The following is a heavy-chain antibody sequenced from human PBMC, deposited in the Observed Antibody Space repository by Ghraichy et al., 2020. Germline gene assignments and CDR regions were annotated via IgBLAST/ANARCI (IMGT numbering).Heavy chain of an antibody. V-gene: IGHV4-34*01. CDR1: GGSFSGYY. CDR2: INHSGST. Sequence: SETLSLTCAVYGGSFSGYYWSWIRQPPGKGLEWIGEINHSGSTNYNQSLKSRVTISVDTSKNQFSLKLSSVTAADTAVYYCARGQLLWFGDSWFDPWGQGTLVTVSS. J-gene: IGHJ5*02. D-gene: IGHD3-10*01. CDR3: ARGQLLWFGDSWFDP.